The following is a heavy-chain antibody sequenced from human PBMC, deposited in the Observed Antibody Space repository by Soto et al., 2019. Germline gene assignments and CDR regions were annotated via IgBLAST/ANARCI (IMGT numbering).Heavy chain of an antibody. J-gene: IGHJ5*02. Sequence: QVQLVQSGGEVKRPGASVKVSCKTSGYTFSNYGITWVRQAPGQPLEWLGGISLYSDGTNYAQKIQGRVSMTTDTSTTTAYMELRRMRSDDTAVYYCARVVPGAEAWFGPWGQGTLVTVSS. V-gene: IGHV1-18*01. CDR1: GYTFSNYG. CDR2: ISLYSDGT. D-gene: IGHD2-2*01. CDR3: ARVVPGAEAWFGP.